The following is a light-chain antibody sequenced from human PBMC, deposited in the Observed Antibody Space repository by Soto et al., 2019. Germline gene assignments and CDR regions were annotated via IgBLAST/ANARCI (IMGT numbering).Light chain of an antibody. CDR3: QQYNNWPPALT. CDR1: QRIDSN. CDR2: GAS. Sequence: EIVLTQSPATLSLSPGERATLSCGASQRIDSNYVAWYQQKAGLAPRLLIYGASTRATGIPARFSGSGSGTEFTLTISTLQSEDSAVYYCQQYNNWPPALTFGGGTKVDIK. V-gene: IGKV3-15*01. J-gene: IGKJ4*01.